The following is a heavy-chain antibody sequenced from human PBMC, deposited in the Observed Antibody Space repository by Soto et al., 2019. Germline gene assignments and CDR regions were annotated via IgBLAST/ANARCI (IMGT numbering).Heavy chain of an antibody. CDR2: IGGTSGST. CDR3: AKRRGEGYFAL. V-gene: IGHV3-23*01. D-gene: IGHD3-10*01. Sequence: EVQLLESGGGLEQPGGSLRLSCAASGFTFSNFVMSWVRRAPGKGLEWVSAIGGTSGSTYYADSVKGRFTISRDNSKNTLSLQMNSLRAEDTAVYYCAKRRGEGYFALWGRGSLVTVSS. CDR1: GFTFSNFV. J-gene: IGHJ2*01.